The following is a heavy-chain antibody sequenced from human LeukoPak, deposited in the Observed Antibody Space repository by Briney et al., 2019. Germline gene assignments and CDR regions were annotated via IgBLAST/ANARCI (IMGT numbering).Heavy chain of an antibody. CDR2: IYHSGST. Sequence: PSETLSLTCTVSGYSISSGYYWGWIRQPPGKGLEWIGSIYHSGSTYYNPSLKSRVTISVDTSKNQFSLKLSSVTAADTAVYYCALPRGSSSGWYGAFDIWGQGTMVTVPS. CDR3: ALPRGSSSGWYGAFDI. V-gene: IGHV4-38-2*02. CDR1: GYSISSGYY. J-gene: IGHJ3*02. D-gene: IGHD6-19*01.